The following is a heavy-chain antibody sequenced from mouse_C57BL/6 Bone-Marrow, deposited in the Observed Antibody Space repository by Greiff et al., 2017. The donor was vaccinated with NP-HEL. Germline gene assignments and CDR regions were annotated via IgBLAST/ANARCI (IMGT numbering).Heavy chain of an antibody. D-gene: IGHD1-1*01. V-gene: IGHV1-39*01. CDR1: GYSFTDYN. CDR3: ALYGSSLYYYAMDY. J-gene: IGHJ4*01. CDR2: INPNYGTT. Sequence: LVESGPELVKPGASVKISCKASGYSFTDYNMNWVKQSNGKSLEWIGVINPNYGTTSYNQKFKGKATLTVDQSSSTAYMQLNSLTSEDSAVYYCALYGSSLYYYAMDYWGQGTSVTVSS.